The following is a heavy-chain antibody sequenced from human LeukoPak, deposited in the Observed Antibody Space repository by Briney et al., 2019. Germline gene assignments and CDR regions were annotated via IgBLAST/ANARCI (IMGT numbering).Heavy chain of an antibody. V-gene: IGHV4-39*01. D-gene: IGHD3-3*01. CDR1: GGSISSSSYY. J-gene: IGHJ4*02. CDR2: IYYSGST. Sequence: SETLSLTCTVSGGSISSSSYYWGWIRQPPGKGLEWIGSIYYSGSTYYNPSLKSRVTISVDTSKNQFSLKLSSVTAADTAVHYRARIAYDFWSGFDYWGQGTLVTVSS. CDR3: ARIAYDFWSGFDY.